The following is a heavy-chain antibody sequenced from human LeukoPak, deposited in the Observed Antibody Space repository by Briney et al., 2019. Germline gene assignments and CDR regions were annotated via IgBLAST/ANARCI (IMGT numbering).Heavy chain of an antibody. CDR1: GFTFSTYA. CDR3: AKPPNDYSDYPFDD. J-gene: IGHJ4*02. CDR2: INGGASAT. D-gene: IGHD4-11*01. Sequence: GGSLRLSCAASGFTFSTYAMSCVRQAPGKGLEWVSAINGGASATYYADSVKGRFTISRDNSKNTVYLQMNSLRAEDTAVYYCAKPPNDYSDYPFDDWGQGTLVTVSS. V-gene: IGHV3-23*01.